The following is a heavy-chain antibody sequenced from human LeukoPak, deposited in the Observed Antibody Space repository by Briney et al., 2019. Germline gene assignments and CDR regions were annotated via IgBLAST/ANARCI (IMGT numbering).Heavy chain of an antibody. J-gene: IGHJ6*03. CDR3: AGERYCSSTSYCYYYFMDV. D-gene: IGHD2-2*01. Sequence: GGSLRLSCAASGFTFSSYWMSWVRQAPGKGLEWVANIKQDGSEKYYVDSVKGRFTISRDNAKNSLYLQMNSLRAEDTAVYYCAGERYCSSTSYCYYYFMDVWGKGTTVTVSS. CDR2: IKQDGSEK. V-gene: IGHV3-7*01. CDR1: GFTFSSYW.